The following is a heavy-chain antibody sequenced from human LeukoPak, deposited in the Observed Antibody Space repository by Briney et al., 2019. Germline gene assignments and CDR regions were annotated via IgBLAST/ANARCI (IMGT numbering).Heavy chain of an antibody. CDR2: INHSGST. D-gene: IGHD5-12*01. J-gene: IGHJ4*02. Sequence: PATLSLTRAVYGGNLSGYYWSWIRQSPGKGQEWIGEINHSGSTNYNPSLKSRVTISVDTSKNQFSLKLSSVTAADTAVYYCARGRSGGCEYDYWGQGTLVTVSS. CDR3: ARGRSGGCEYDY. V-gene: IGHV4-34*01. CDR1: GGNLSGYY.